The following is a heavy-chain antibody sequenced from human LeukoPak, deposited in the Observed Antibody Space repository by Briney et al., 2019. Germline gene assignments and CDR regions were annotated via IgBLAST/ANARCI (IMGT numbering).Heavy chain of an antibody. CDR1: GFIFTDHW. D-gene: IGHD3-16*01. V-gene: IGHV3-7*01. J-gene: IGHJ4*02. Sequence: PGGSLRLSCVASGFIFTDHWMSWVRQAPGKGLEWVANIKEDESAKFYADSVRGRFTISRDNAKNSLYLQMNNLRVEDTAVYYCARAVDVAGYWGRGTLVTVSS. CDR3: ARAVDVAGY. CDR2: IKEDESAK.